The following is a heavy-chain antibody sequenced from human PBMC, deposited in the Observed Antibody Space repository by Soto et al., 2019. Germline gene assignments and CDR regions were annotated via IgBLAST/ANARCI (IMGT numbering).Heavy chain of an antibody. Sequence: QVQLVQSGAEVKKPGASVKVSCKASGYTFTRYGISWVRQAPGQGREWMGWISAYNGNTNYAQKLQGRVPMTTDTSTSTAYMELRSLRSDDTAVYYCARVWGSSGWYRSDAFDIWGQGTMVTVSS. CDR3: ARVWGSSGWYRSDAFDI. V-gene: IGHV1-18*01. D-gene: IGHD6-19*01. J-gene: IGHJ3*02. CDR1: GYTFTRYG. CDR2: ISAYNGNT.